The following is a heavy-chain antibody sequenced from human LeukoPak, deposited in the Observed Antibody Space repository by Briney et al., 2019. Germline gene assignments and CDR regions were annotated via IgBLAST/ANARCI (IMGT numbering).Heavy chain of an antibody. D-gene: IGHD2/OR15-2a*01. Sequence: GGSLRLSCAASGFTFSSYEMNWVRQAPGKGLEWVSYISSSGGTIYYADSVKGRFTISRDNAKNSLYLQMNSLRAEDTAVYYCARKNRDAFDIWGQGTMVTVSS. CDR2: ISSSGGTI. CDR1: GFTFSSYE. CDR3: ARKNRDAFDI. V-gene: IGHV3-48*03. J-gene: IGHJ3*02.